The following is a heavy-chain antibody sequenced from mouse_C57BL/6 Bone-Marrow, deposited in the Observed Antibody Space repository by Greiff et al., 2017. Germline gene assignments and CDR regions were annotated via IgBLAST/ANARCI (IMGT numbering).Heavy chain of an antibody. V-gene: IGHV1-55*01. CDR2: IYPGSGST. D-gene: IGHD2-5*01. CDR3: ARPYYSNYWYFDV. CDR1: GYTFTSYW. J-gene: IGHJ1*03. Sequence: VQLQQPGAEFVKPGASVKMSCKASGYTFTSYWITWVKQRPGQGLEWIGDIYPGSGSTNYNEKFKSKATLTVDTSSSTAYMQLSSLTSEDSAAYYCARPYYSNYWYFDVWGTGTTVTVSA.